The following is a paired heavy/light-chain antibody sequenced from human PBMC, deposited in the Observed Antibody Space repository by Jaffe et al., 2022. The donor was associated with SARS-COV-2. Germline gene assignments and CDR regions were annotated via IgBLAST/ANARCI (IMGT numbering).Light chain of an antibody. Sequence: EIVLTQSPATLSLSPGGRATLSCRASQSVGSYLAWYQQKPGQAPRLLIYDASNRATGIPARFSGSGSGTDFTLTISSLEPEDFAVYYCQQHINWPLTFGGGTKVEIK. CDR1: QSVGSY. CDR3: QQHINWPLT. V-gene: IGKV3-11*01. J-gene: IGKJ4*01. CDR2: DAS.
Heavy chain of an antibody. CDR1: GFTFGTYR. CDR2: IMEDGNEK. D-gene: IGHD2-21*01. V-gene: IGHV3-7*03. Sequence: EVQLVESGGGLVQPGGSLRLTCAASGFTFGTYRMSWVRQAPGKGLEWVANIMEDGNEKHYVDSVKGRFTISRDNAKNSLYLQMNSLRAEDTAVYYCAGVLVRHRDSPFGYWGQGNLVTVSS. CDR3: AGVLVRHRDSPFGY. J-gene: IGHJ4*02.